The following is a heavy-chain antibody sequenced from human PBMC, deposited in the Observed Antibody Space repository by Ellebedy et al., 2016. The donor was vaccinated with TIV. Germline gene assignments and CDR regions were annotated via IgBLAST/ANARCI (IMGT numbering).Heavy chain of an antibody. CDR1: GYTFTSYA. D-gene: IGHD6-13*01. CDR3: ARGSSSWYWDRPFWYFDY. CDR2: IIPIFGTA. J-gene: IGHJ4*02. V-gene: IGHV1-69*13. Sequence: SVKVSCXASGYTFTSYAISWVRQAPGQGLEWMGGIIPIFGTANYAQKFQGRVTITADESTSTAYMELSSLRSEDTAVYYCARGSSSWYWDRPFWYFDYWGQGTLVTVSS.